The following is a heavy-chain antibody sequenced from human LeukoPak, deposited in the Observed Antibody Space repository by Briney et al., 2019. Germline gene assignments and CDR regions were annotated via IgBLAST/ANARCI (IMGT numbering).Heavy chain of an antibody. CDR3: VRGHSSSSNYFDY. Sequence: GGPLRLSCSASGFTFSSYAMRWLRQAPGKGLEYVSGISGNGGSTNYEDSVKDRFTISRDNSKNTLYLQMSSLRAEDTAVYYCVRGHSSSSNYFDYWGQGSLVTVSS. J-gene: IGHJ4*02. CDR1: GFTFSSYA. CDR2: ISGNGGST. V-gene: IGHV3-64D*09. D-gene: IGHD6-6*01.